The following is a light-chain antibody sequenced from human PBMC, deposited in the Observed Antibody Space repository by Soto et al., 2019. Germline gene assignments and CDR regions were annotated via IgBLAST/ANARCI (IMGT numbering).Light chain of an antibody. V-gene: IGKV1-12*01. CDR2: AAS. CDR1: QGISNW. Sequence: IQMTHSPSSVSASVGDRVTMTCRASQGISNWLAWYQQKPGKAPKLLIYAASSLQSGVPSKFSGSGSGTDFTLTISSLQPEDFATYYCQQANSFPLTFGGGTNVDI. CDR3: QQANSFPLT. J-gene: IGKJ4*01.